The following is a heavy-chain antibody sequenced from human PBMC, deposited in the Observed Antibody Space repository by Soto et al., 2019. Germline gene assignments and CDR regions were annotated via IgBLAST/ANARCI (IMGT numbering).Heavy chain of an antibody. CDR1: GFTFSSYG. D-gene: IGHD2-15*01. Sequence: GGSLRLSCAASGFTFSSYGMRWVRQAPGKGLEWVAVIWYDGSNKYYADSVKGRFTISRDNSKNTLYLQMNSLRAEDTAVYYCARGYCSGGSCYYYYYGMDVWGQGTTVTVSS. J-gene: IGHJ6*02. V-gene: IGHV3-33*01. CDR3: ARGYCSGGSCYYYYYGMDV. CDR2: IWYDGSNK.